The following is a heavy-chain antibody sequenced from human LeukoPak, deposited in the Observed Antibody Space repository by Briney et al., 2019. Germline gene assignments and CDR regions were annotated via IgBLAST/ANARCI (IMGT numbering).Heavy chain of an antibody. D-gene: IGHD2-15*01. CDR3: TRGSPYYMDV. J-gene: IGHJ6*03. CDR1: GFTFSSYS. CDR2: IRTSSSTV. V-gene: IGHV3-48*04. Sequence: PGGSLRLSCAASGFTFSSYSMNWVRQAPGKGLEWVSYIRTSSSTVYYEYSVKGEFTISRDNAKNSLYLQRNSLRAEDTAVYYCTRGSPYYMDVWGRRTTVTVS.